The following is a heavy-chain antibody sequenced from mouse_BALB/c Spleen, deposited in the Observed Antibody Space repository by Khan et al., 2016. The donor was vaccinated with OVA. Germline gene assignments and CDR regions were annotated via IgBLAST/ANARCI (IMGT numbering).Heavy chain of an antibody. J-gene: IGHJ4*01. Sequence: IQLVQSGADLVRSGASVKLSCIASGFNIRHYYLHWVKQRPEQGLEWIGWIDPDNGDTEYDPKFQGKATMTADTSSNTAYLQLSSLTSEDTAVYYCTTEWGYAMDYWGQGTSVTVSS. V-gene: IGHV14-4*02. CDR1: GFNIRHYY. D-gene: IGHD1-3*01. CDR2: IDPDNGDT. CDR3: TTEWGYAMDY.